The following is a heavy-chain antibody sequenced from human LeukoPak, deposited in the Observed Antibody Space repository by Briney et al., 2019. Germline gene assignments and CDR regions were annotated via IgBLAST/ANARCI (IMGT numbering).Heavy chain of an antibody. CDR3: ARVGSTAEAGTPDC. CDR1: GFTFSDYY. CDR2: ISRSGSHT. J-gene: IGHJ4*02. D-gene: IGHD6-13*01. V-gene: IGHV3-11*06. Sequence: GGSLRPSCAASGFTFSDYYMSWIRQAPGKGLEWLSYISRSGSHTPYADSVKGRFTVSRDNAKNSLSLELNSLRVDDTAIYYCARVGSTAEAGTPDCWGQGTLVTVSS.